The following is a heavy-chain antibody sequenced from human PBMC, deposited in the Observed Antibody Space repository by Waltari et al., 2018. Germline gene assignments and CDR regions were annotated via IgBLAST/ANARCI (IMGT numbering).Heavy chain of an antibody. Sequence: QVQLVQSGAEVKKPGASVKVSCKASGYTFTASYIHWVRQAPGQGPEWMGWINPSSGGTNYVQKFKGRVTMTRDTSITTAYMELSRLTSDDTAVYYCAKDRTIFGVVRGGYDAFDIWGQGTMVTVSS. J-gene: IGHJ3*02. CDR1: GYTFTASY. D-gene: IGHD3-3*01. CDR2: INPSSGGT. CDR3: AKDRTIFGVVRGGYDAFDI. V-gene: IGHV1-2*02.